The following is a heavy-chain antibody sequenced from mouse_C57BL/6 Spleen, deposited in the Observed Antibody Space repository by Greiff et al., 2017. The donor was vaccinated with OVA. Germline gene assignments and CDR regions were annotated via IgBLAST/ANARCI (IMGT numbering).Heavy chain of an antibody. D-gene: IGHD1-1*01. Sequence: EVKLQQSGPELVKPGASVKIPCKASGYTFTDYNMDWVKQSHGKSLEWIGDINPNNGGTIYNQKFKGKATLTVDKYSSTAYMELRSLTSEDTAVYYGARTTVGGFWYFDEVSHLKSEDTAMYYCARGGVHYEMDDWGQGTSVTVSS. CDR1: GYTFTDYN. CDR3: ARTTVGGFWYFDEVSHLKSEDTAMYYCARGGVHYEMDD. J-gene: IGHJ4*01. CDR2: INPNNGGT. V-gene: IGHV1-18*01.